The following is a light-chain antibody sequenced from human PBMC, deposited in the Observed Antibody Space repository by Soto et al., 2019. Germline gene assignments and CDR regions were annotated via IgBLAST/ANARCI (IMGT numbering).Light chain of an antibody. J-gene: IGKJ1*01. CDR3: QQCYSSPQT. CDR1: QSVLYKSNNKNY. V-gene: IGKV4-1*01. Sequence: DIVMTQSPDSLAVYLGERATIDCKSSQSVLYKSNNKNYLAWYQQKPGQPPKLLIYWASTRESGVPDRFSGSGSGTDFTLTISSLQAEDVAVYYCQQCYSSPQTFGQGTKVEIK. CDR2: WAS.